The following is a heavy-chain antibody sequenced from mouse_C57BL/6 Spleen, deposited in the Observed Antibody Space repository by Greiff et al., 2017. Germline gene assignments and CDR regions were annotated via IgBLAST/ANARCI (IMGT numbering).Heavy chain of an antibody. Sequence: VQLKESGPELVKPGDSVKISCKASGYSFTGYFMNWVMQSHGKSLEWIGRINPYNGDTFYNQKFKGKATLTVDKSSSTAHMELRSLTSEDSAVYYCARGGGYYDYDGGYFDYWGQGTTLTVSS. V-gene: IGHV1-20*01. D-gene: IGHD2-4*01. CDR3: ARGGGYYDYDGGYFDY. CDR1: GYSFTGYF. CDR2: INPYNGDT. J-gene: IGHJ2*01.